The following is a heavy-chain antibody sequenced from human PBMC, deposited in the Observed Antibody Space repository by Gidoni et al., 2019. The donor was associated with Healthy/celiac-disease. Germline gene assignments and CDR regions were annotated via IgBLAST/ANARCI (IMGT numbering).Heavy chain of an antibody. D-gene: IGHD3-3*01. CDR1: GGTFSSYA. CDR3: ARGRNPRLRFRTPQTTYYYYGMDV. Sequence: QVQLVQSGAEVKKPGSSVKVSCKASGGTFSSYAISWVRQAPGQGLEWMGGITPSFGTANDAQKFQGRVTITADESTSTAYMELSSLRSEDTAVYYCARGRNPRLRFRTPQTTYYYYGMDVWGQGTTVTVSS. J-gene: IGHJ6*02. V-gene: IGHV1-69*01. CDR2: ITPSFGTA.